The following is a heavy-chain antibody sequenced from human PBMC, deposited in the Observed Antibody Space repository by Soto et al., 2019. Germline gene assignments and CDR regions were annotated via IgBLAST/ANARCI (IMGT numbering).Heavy chain of an antibody. J-gene: IGHJ4*02. V-gene: IGHV4-59*01. CDR3: AREGLLWFGEFPNGIDY. CDR2: IYYSGST. CDR1: GGSISSYY. D-gene: IGHD3-10*01. Sequence: PSETLSLTCTVSGGSISSYYWSWIRQPPGKGLEWIGYIYYSGSTNYNPSLKSRVTISVDTSKNQFSLKLSSVTAADTAVYYCAREGLLWFGEFPNGIDYWGQGTLVTVYS.